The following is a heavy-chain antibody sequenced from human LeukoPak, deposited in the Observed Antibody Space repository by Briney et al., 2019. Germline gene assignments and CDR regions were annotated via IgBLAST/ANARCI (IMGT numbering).Heavy chain of an antibody. D-gene: IGHD3-22*01. CDR1: GGSISSYY. CDR2: IYTSGST. Sequence: SETLSLTCTVSGGSISSYYWSWIRQPAGKGLEWIGRIYTSGSTNYNPSLKSRVTMSVDTSKNQFSLKLSSVTAADTAVYYCAAHRGYSGYEYYYDSRWGFDYWGQGTLVAVSS. J-gene: IGHJ4*02. V-gene: IGHV4-4*07. CDR3: AAHRGYSGYEYYYDSRWGFDY.